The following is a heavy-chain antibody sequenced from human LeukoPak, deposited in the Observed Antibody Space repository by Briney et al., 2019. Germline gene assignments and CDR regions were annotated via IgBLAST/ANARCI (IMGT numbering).Heavy chain of an antibody. Sequence: KPSETLSLTCTVSGGSISPDYWSWIRQPPGKGLEWIGYIYYTGTTNYNPSLKSRVTISVETSKNQFSLNLGSVTAADTAVYYCARDRPGESSLDYWGQGILVTVSS. V-gene: IGHV4-59*01. CDR1: GGSISPDY. J-gene: IGHJ4*02. CDR3: ARDRPGESSLDY. D-gene: IGHD3-10*01. CDR2: IYYTGTT.